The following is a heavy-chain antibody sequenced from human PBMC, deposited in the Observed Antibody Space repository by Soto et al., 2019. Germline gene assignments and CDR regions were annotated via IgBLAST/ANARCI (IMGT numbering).Heavy chain of an antibody. Sequence: QVQLQQWGAGLLKPSETLSLTCAVYGGFVTSGSYYWSWIRQPPGKGLEWIGEMSHSGGTHFNPSHTSRVTISVDTSNNQFTLKMSSVTAADTALYYCARVERGTATTVVDAFDIWGPGTMVTVSS. J-gene: IGHJ3*02. CDR2: MSHSGGT. V-gene: IGHV4-34*01. CDR3: ARVERGTATTVVDAFDI. D-gene: IGHD1-1*01. CDR1: GGFVTSGSYY.